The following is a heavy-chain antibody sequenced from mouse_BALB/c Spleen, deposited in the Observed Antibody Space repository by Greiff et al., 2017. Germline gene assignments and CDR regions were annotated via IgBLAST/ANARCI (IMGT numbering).Heavy chain of an antibody. CDR1: GFTFSDYY. Sequence: EVKLVESGGGLVKPGGSLKLSCAASGFTFSDYYMYWVRQTPEKRLEWVATISDGGSYTYYPDSVKGRFTISRDNAKNNLYLQMSSLKSEDTAMYYCAREGYEAYWGQGTLVTVSA. D-gene: IGHD2-14*01. CDR3: AREGYEAY. V-gene: IGHV5-4*02. CDR2: ISDGGSYT. J-gene: IGHJ3*01.